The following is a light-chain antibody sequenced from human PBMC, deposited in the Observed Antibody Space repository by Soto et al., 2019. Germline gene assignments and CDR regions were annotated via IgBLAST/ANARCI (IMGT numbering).Light chain of an antibody. CDR2: CNS. CDR1: SSNIGAGYD. Sequence: QAVVTQPPSVSGAPGQRVTISCTGSSSNIGAGYDVHWYQQLPGTAPKLFIYCNSNRPSGVPDRFSGSKSGTSASLAITGLQAEDEADYYCQYYDSSLSGWVFGGGTKLTVL. CDR3: QYYDSSLSGWV. J-gene: IGLJ3*02. V-gene: IGLV1-40*01.